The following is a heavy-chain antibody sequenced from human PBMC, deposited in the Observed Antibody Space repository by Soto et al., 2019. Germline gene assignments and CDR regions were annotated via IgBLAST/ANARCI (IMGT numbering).Heavy chain of an antibody. CDR1: GYTFTNYD. D-gene: IGHD3-10*01. CDR3: AKDLHWFAMDV. Sequence: ASVKVSCKASGYTFTNYDINWVRQATGQGPEYMGWMNPNSGKIGYVQKFQGRFTISRDNSMNTLYLQMNSLRADDTAIYYCAKDLHWFAMDVWGQGTTVTVSS. V-gene: IGHV1-8*01. J-gene: IGHJ6*02. CDR2: MNPNSGKI.